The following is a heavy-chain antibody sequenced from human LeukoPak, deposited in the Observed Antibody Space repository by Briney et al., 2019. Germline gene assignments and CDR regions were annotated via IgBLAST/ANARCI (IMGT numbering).Heavy chain of an antibody. CDR1: GFTFSTSA. V-gene: IGHV3-21*01. Sequence: GGSLRLSCAASGFTFSTSAMNWVRQAPGKGLEWVSSINNVRSHIYYADSVKGRFTISRDNAKNSLYLQMNSLRAEDTAVYYCARDGLSFRAAECAFDIWGQGTMVTVSS. D-gene: IGHD6-13*01. CDR2: INNVRSHI. CDR3: ARDGLSFRAAECAFDI. J-gene: IGHJ3*02.